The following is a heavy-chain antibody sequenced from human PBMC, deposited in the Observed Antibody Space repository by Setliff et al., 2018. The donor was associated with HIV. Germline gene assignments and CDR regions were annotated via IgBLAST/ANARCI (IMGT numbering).Heavy chain of an antibody. J-gene: IGHJ4*02. CDR3: AKGFRPVDTALVSGPTY. D-gene: IGHD5-18*01. V-gene: IGHV3-23*01. CDR1: GFTFSSYA. Sequence: PGGSLRLSCAASGFTFSSYAMSWVRQTPEKGLEWVSIIPSGGSTYYADSAKGRFIISRDNSQNTLYLQMNSLRADATAIYYCAKGFRPVDTALVSGPTYWGQGIRVTVS. CDR2: IIPSGGST.